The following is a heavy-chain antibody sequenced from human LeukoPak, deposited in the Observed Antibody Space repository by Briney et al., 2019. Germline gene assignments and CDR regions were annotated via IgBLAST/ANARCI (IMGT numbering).Heavy chain of an antibody. V-gene: IGHV3-74*01. J-gene: IGHJ4*02. Sequence: GGSLRLSCAASGFTFSSYWMHWVRQAPGKGLVWVSRINSDGSSTSYADSVKGRFTISRDNAKNTLYLQMNSLKTEDTAVYYCTTSSRRGFGELLRYWGQGTLVTVSS. CDR1: GFTFSSYW. CDR3: TTSSRRGFGELLRY. D-gene: IGHD3-10*01. CDR2: INSDGSST.